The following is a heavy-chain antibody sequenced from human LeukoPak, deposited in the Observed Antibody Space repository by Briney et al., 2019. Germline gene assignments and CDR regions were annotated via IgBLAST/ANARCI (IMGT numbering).Heavy chain of an antibody. J-gene: IGHJ3*02. V-gene: IGHV1-69*05. D-gene: IGHD3-16*01. Sequence: GASVKVSCKASGGTFSSYAISWVRQAPGQGLEWMGGIIPIFGTANYAQKLQGRVTMTTDTSTSTAYMELRSLRSDDTAVYYCARDWGDAFDIWGQGTMVTVSS. CDR1: GGTFSSYA. CDR2: IIPIFGTA. CDR3: ARDWGDAFDI.